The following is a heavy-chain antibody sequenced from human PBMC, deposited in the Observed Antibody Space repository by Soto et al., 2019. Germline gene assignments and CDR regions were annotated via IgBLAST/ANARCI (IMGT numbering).Heavy chain of an antibody. CDR1: GGSISSYY. D-gene: IGHD3-10*01. CDR2: IYYSGST. V-gene: IGHV4-59*08. Sequence: SETLSLTCTVSGGSISSYYWSWIRQPPGKGLEWIGYIYYSGSTNYNPSLKSRVTISVDTSKNQFSLKLSSVTAADTAAYYCARHRYYGSGSYRFDPWGQGTLVTVSS. CDR3: ARHRYYGSGSYRFDP. J-gene: IGHJ5*02.